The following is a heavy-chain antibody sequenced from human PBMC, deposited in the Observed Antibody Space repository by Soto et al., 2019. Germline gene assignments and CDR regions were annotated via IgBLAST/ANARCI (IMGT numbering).Heavy chain of an antibody. CDR3: GRASSYYYGSGNYNCFDS. CDR2: IYYTGTI. CDR1: GGSISPYQ. D-gene: IGHD3-10*01. J-gene: IGHJ5*01. V-gene: IGHV4-59*01. Sequence: PSETLSLTCTVSGGSISPYQWSWIRQPPGKGLEWIGYIYYTGTINYNPSLKSRVTIAADTSKNPFSLKFNSVLGAATAGYYDGRASSYYYGSGNYNCFDSWGQGTLVTVS.